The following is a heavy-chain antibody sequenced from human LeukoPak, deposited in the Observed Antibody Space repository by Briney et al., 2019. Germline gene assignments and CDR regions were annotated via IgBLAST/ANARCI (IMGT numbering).Heavy chain of an antibody. Sequence: SETLSLTCNVSGGSISSSSYCWGWIRQPPGKGLEWIGSIYYSGSTYYKPSLKSRVTISVETSKNQFSLKLSSVTAADTAVYYCARETSQKGAHYMDVWGKGTTVTISS. CDR3: ARETSQKGAHYMDV. J-gene: IGHJ6*03. D-gene: IGHD3-16*01. CDR1: GGSISSSSYC. V-gene: IGHV4-39*07. CDR2: IYYSGST.